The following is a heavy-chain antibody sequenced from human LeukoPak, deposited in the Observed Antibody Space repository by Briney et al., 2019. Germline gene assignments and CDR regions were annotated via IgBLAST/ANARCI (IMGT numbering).Heavy chain of an antibody. J-gene: IGHJ4*02. CDR2: LSAYNGNT. V-gene: IGHV1-18*01. CDR1: GYNFTTYG. D-gene: IGHD3-22*01. CDR3: ARDEATYYYDSSGYYGVY. Sequence: ASVKVSCKASGYNFTTYGISWVRQAPGQGLEWMGWLSAYNGNTNYAQKLQGRVTMTTDTSTSTAYMELRSLRSDDTAVYYCARDEATYYYDSSGYYGVYWGQGTLVTVSS.